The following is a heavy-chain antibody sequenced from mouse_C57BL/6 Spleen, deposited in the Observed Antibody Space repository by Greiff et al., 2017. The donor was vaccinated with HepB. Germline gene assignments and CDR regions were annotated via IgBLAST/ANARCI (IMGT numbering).Heavy chain of an antibody. CDR3: ARVNWDYWYFDV. D-gene: IGHD4-1*01. Sequence: EVQLQQSGPGLVKPSQSLSLTCSVTGYSITSGYYWNWIRQFPGNKLEWMGYISYDGSNNYNPSLKNRISITRDTSKNQFFLKLNSVTTEDTATYYCARVNWDYWYFDVWGTGTTVTVSS. J-gene: IGHJ1*03. CDR1: GYSITSGYY. CDR2: ISYDGSN. V-gene: IGHV3-6*01.